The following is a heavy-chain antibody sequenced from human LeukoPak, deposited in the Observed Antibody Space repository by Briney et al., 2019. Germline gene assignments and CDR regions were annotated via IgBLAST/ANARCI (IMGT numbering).Heavy chain of an antibody. CDR1: GFTFSSFG. Sequence: PGGFLRLSCAASGFTFSSFGMHWVRQAPGKGLEGVAVIWYDGSNKYYADSVKGRFTIYRDNSKNTLYLQMNSLRAEDTAVYYCAKDQDYYDSSGYSFDYWGQGTLVTVSS. CDR3: AKDQDYYDSSGYSFDY. J-gene: IGHJ4*02. D-gene: IGHD3-22*01. CDR2: IWYDGSNK. V-gene: IGHV3-33*06.